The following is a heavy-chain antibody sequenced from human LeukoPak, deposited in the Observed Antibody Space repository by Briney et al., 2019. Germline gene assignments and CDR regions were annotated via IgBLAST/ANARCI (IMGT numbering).Heavy chain of an antibody. CDR3: ARKYYDFWSGYYSYYYYYGMDV. J-gene: IGHJ6*02. Sequence: PGGSLRLSCAASGFTFSSYWMHWVRQAPGKGLAWVSRINSDGSSTSYADSVKGRFTISRDNAKNTLYLQMNSLRAEDTGVYYCARKYYDFWSGYYSYYYYYGMDVWGQGTTVTVSS. V-gene: IGHV3-74*01. CDR2: INSDGSST. CDR1: GFTFSSYW. D-gene: IGHD3-3*01.